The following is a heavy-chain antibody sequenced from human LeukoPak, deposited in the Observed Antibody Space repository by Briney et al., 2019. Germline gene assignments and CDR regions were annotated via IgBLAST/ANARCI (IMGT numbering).Heavy chain of an antibody. CDR3: ARVRYSSSWYPGHYYYYYGMDV. J-gene: IGHJ6*02. V-gene: IGHV4-59*01. D-gene: IGHD6-13*01. CDR1: GGSISSYY. CDR2: IYYSGST. Sequence: SETLSLTCTVPGGSISSYYWSWIRQPPGKGLEWIGYIYYSGSTNYNPSLKSRVTISVDTSKNQFSLKLSSVTAADTAVYYCARVRYSSSWYPGHYYYYYGMDVWGQGTTVTVSS.